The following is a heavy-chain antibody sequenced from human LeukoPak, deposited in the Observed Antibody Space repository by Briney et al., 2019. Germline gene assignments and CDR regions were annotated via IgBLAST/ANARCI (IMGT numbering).Heavy chain of an antibody. J-gene: IGHJ4*02. CDR1: GFIFSSAW. V-gene: IGHV3-30-3*01. CDR3: ARGSGWYNYYFDY. D-gene: IGHD6-19*01. CDR2: ISYDGSNK. Sequence: PGGSLRLSCAASGFIFSSAWMSWVRQAPGKGLEWVAVISYDGSNKYYADSVKGRFTISRDNSKNTLYLQMNSLRAEDTAVYYCARGSGWYNYYFDYWGQGTLVTVSS.